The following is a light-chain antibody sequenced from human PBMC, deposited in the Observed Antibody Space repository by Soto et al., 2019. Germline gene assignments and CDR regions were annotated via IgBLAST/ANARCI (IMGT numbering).Light chain of an antibody. CDR2: KAS. J-gene: IGKJ1*01. V-gene: IGKV1-5*03. Sequence: DIHMTQSPSTLSASVGDRVTITCRASQSISNWLAWYQQKPGKAPKLLIYKASSLESGVPSRFSGSGSGTEFTLTISSLQPDDFATYYCQQYKTYWTFGQGTKVDIK. CDR1: QSISNW. CDR3: QQYKTYWT.